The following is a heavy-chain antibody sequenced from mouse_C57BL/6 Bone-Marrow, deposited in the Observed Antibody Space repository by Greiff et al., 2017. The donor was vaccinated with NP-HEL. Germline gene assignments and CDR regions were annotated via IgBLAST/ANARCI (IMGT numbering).Heavy chain of an antibody. J-gene: IGHJ4*01. D-gene: IGHD1-1*01. CDR2: ISYDGSN. Sequence: EVKLMESGPGLVKPSQSLSLTCSVTGYSITSGYYWNWIRQFPGNKLEWMGYISYDGSNNYNPSLKNRISITRDTSKNQFFLKLNSVTTEDTATYYCARGDYGRMDYWGQGTSVTVSS. CDR3: ARGDYGRMDY. V-gene: IGHV3-6*01. CDR1: GYSITSGYY.